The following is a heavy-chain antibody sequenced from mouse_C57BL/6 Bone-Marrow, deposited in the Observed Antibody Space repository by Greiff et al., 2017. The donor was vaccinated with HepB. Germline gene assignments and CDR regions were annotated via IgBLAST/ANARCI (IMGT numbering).Heavy chain of an antibody. CDR3: ARESLSPITLDY. V-gene: IGHV5-4*01. CDR2: ISDGGSYT. D-gene: IGHD1-3*01. CDR1: GFTFSSYA. Sequence: EVQLQESGGGLVKPGGSLKLSCAASGFTFSSYAMSWVRQTPEKRLEWVATISDGGSYTYYPDNVKGRFTISRDNAKNNLYLQMSHLKSEDTAMYYCARESLSPITLDYWGQGTTLTVSS. J-gene: IGHJ2*01.